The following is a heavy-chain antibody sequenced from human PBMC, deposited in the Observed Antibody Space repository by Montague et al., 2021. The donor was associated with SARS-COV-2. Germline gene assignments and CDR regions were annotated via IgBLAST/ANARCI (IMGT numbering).Heavy chain of an antibody. J-gene: IGHJ4*02. CDR2: ISYDGSNK. CDR1: GFTFSSYA. Sequence: SLRLSCAASGFTFSSYAVHWVRQAPGKGLEWVTFISYDGSNKYYADSVKGRFTISRDNSKNTLYLQMNSLRAEDTAVYYCARGGSSSWFVYFDYWGQGTLVTVSS. D-gene: IGHD6-13*01. V-gene: IGHV3-30-3*01. CDR3: ARGGSSSWFVYFDY.